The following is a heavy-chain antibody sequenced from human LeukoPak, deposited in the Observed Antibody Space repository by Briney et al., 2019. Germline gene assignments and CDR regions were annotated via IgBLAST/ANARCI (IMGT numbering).Heavy chain of an antibody. CDR3: AKARFLDFDY. J-gene: IGHJ4*02. CDR2: ISGSGGST. V-gene: IGHV3-23*01. Sequence: PGGSLRLSCAASGLTFSSYAMSWVRQAPGKGLGWVSAISGSGGSTYYADSVKGRFTISRDNSKNTLYLQMNSLRAEDTAVYYCAKARFLDFDYWGQGTLVTVSS. CDR1: GLTFSSYA. D-gene: IGHD3-3*01.